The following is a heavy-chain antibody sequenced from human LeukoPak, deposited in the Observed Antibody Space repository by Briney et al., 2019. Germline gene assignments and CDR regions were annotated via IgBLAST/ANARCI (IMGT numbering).Heavy chain of an antibody. Sequence: ASVTVSCKASGYTFTSNYMHWVRQAPGQGFEWMGIIHPSGGNTNYAQKFQGRVAMTRDTSTNTVYMEPSSLRSEDTAIYYCARDCSSTRCQGPVFDNWGQGTLVTVSS. J-gene: IGHJ4*02. D-gene: IGHD2-2*01. CDR2: IHPSGGNT. CDR3: ARDCSSTRCQGPVFDN. CDR1: GYTFTSNY. V-gene: IGHV1-46*01.